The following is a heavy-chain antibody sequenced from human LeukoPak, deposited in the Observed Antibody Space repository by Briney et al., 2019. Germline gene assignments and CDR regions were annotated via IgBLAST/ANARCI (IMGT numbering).Heavy chain of an antibody. CDR2: INPNSGGT. CDR1: GYTFTGYY. J-gene: IGHJ4*02. Sequence: ASVKVSCKASGYTFTGYYMHWVRQAPGQGLEWMGWINPNSGGTNYAQKFQGRVTMTRDTSISTAYMELSRLRSDDTAVYYCARDLGYCSGGSCRWGQGTLVTVSS. D-gene: IGHD2-15*01. V-gene: IGHV1-2*02. CDR3: ARDLGYCSGGSCR.